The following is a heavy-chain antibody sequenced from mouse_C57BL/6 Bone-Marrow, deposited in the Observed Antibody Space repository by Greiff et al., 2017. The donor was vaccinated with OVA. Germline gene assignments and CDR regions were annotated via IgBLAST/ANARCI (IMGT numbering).Heavy chain of an antibody. CDR3: ARSTSITTVVDGY. CDR2: INPGSGGT. D-gene: IGHD1-1*01. CDR1: GYAFTNYL. Sequence: VQGVESGAELVRPGTSVKVSCKASGYAFTNYLIEWVKQRPGQGLEWIGVINPGSGGTNYNEKFKGKATLTADKSSSTAYMQLSSLTSEDSAVYFCARSTSITTVVDGYWGQGTTLTVSS. J-gene: IGHJ2*01. V-gene: IGHV1-54*01.